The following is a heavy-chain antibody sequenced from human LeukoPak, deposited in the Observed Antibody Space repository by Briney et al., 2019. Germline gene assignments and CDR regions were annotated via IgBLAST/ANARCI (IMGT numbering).Heavy chain of an antibody. V-gene: IGHV4-61*01. CDR3: ARVDTVTTTFDY. CDR2: IHYTGSP. J-gene: IGHJ4*02. D-gene: IGHD4-17*01. Sequence: SETLSLTCTVSGXSVSSGNYYWSWIRQPPGKGLEWIGYIHYTGSPNYNPSLKSRVTISVDTSKNQFSLRLNSVTAADTAVYYCARVDTVTTTFDYWGQGTLVTVSS. CDR1: GXSVSSGNYY.